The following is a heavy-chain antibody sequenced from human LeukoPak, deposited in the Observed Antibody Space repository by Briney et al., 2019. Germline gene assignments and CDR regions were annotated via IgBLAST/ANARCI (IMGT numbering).Heavy chain of an antibody. V-gene: IGHV4-39*07. CDR1: GGSISSSSYY. CDR2: IYYSGST. Sequence: SETLSLTCTVSGGSISSSSYYWGWIRQPPGKGLEWIGSIYYSGSTYYNPSLKSRVTISVDTSKNQFSLKLSSVTAADTAVYYCARRPYYYGSGSYYRVRAFDIWGQGTMVTVSS. J-gene: IGHJ3*02. D-gene: IGHD3-10*01. CDR3: ARRPYYYGSGSYYRVRAFDI.